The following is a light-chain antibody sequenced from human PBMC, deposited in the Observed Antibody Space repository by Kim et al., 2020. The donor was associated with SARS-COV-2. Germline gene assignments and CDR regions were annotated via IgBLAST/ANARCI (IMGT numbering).Light chain of an antibody. V-gene: IGLV3-19*01. J-gene: IGLJ2*01. CDR3: NSRDSNDNGV. Sequence: ALGQTVGITCQGDSLRSYYATCYQQKPGQPPILVIYGKNNRPSGIPDRFSGASSGNTASLTTTGTQAGDEADYYCNSRDSNDNGVFGGGTQLTVL. CDR1: SLRSYY. CDR2: GKN.